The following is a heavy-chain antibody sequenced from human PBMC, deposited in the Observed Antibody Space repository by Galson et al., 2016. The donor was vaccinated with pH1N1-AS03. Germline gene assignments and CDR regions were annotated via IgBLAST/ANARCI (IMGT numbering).Heavy chain of an antibody. V-gene: IGHV3-74*01. D-gene: IGHD6-13*01. CDR2: INGDGTRT. CDR3: ARGLIPGDAAGGLGNWFAS. Sequence: SLRLSCAASGFTFNTDWMHWVRQAPGKGLVWVSRINGDGTRTRYADSVKGRFTISRDNAKNTLYLQMDSLRAEDTAVYYCARGLIPGDAAGGLGNWFASWGQGSLVTVSS. CDR1: GFTFNTDW. J-gene: IGHJ5*01.